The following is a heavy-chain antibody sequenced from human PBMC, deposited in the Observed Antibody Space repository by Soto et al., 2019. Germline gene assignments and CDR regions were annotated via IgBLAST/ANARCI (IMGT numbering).Heavy chain of an antibody. D-gene: IGHD6-13*01. CDR3: ARVSSSWGLVNYFDY. CDR2: IYYSGTT. CDR1: GYSISSSNW. J-gene: IGHJ4*02. V-gene: IGHV4-28*03. Sequence: ASETLSLTCAVSGYSISSSNWWGWIRQPPGKGLEWIGYIYYSGTTYYNPSLKSRVTMSVDTSKNQFSLKLTSVTAVDTAVYYCARVSSSWGLVNYFDYWGQGTLVTVS.